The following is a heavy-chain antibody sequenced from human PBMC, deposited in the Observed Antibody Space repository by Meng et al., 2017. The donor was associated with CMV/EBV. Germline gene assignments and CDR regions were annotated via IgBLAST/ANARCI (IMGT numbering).Heavy chain of an antibody. CDR3: ARDRDIVVVPGDPWFDP. CDR1: VGAISSSSYY. V-gene: IGHV4-39*07. D-gene: IGHD2-2*01. Sequence: HLEGSRPGLVHPLSPRSLTCTVSVGAISSSSYYWGWIRQPAGKGLEWIGSIYYSGSTYYNPSLKSRVTISVDTSKNQFSLKLSSVTAADTAVYYCARDRDIVVVPGDPWFDPWGQGTLVTVSS. J-gene: IGHJ5*02. CDR2: IYYSGST.